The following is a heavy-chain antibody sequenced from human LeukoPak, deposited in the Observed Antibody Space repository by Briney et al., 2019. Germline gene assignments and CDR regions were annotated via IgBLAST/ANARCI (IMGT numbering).Heavy chain of an antibody. D-gene: IGHD3-3*01. J-gene: IGHJ5*02. CDR2: IYYSGST. CDR1: GGSISSSSYY. Sequence: PSQSLSLTRTVSGGSISSSSYYWGWIRQPPGKGLEWIGSIYYSGSTYYNPSLKSRVTISVDTSQNQFSLKLSSVTAADTAVYYCARQGITIFGPFDPWGQGTLVTVSS. CDR3: ARQGITIFGPFDP. V-gene: IGHV4-39*01.